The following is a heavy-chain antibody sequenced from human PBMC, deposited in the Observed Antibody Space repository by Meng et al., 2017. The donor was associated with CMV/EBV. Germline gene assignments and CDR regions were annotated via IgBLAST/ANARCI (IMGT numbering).Heavy chain of an antibody. V-gene: IGHV4-34*01. J-gene: IGHJ5*02. Sequence: VPLQQWGGGLLKPSETLSLTCAVYGVSFSGYYGSWIRQPPGKGLEWSGEINHNGSTNYSPSLKSRVTISVDTSKNQFSLKLSSVTAADTAVYYCARGGNWFDPWGQGTLVTVSS. CDR2: INHNGST. CDR1: GVSFSGYY. CDR3: ARGGNWFDP.